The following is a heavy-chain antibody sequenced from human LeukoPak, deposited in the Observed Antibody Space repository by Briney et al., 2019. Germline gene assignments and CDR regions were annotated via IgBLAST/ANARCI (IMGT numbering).Heavy chain of an antibody. Sequence: PSETLSLTCAVYGGSFSGYSWRWIRQPPGKGLEWIGEINHSGSTKYNPSLMSGLTISLDTTTNKFSLKLSTVTAADTAVYYCARNPTTVVTPYYYYGMDVWGQGTTVTVSS. CDR3: ARNPTTVVTPYYYYGMDV. CDR1: GGSFSGYS. D-gene: IGHD4-23*01. V-gene: IGHV4-34*01. CDR2: INHSGST. J-gene: IGHJ6*02.